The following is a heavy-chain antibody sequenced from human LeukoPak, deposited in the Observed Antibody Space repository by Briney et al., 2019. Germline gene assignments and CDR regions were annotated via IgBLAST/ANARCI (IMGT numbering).Heavy chain of an antibody. Sequence: GGSLRLSCAASGFTFSNAWMSWVRQAPGKGLEWVGRIKSKTNGGTTDYAAPVKGRFPIPRDDPKNTLYLQLNSLKPEDTAVYYCTTLGALDYWGQGTLVTVSS. V-gene: IGHV3-15*01. D-gene: IGHD3-16*01. J-gene: IGHJ4*02. CDR2: IKSKTNGGTT. CDR3: TTLGALDY. CDR1: GFTFSNAW.